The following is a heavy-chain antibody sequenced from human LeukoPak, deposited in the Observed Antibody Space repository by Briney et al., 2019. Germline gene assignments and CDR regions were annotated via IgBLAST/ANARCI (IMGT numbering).Heavy chain of an antibody. V-gene: IGHV3-30*02. D-gene: IGHD2-2*01. CDR3: AKDGVVVVVPAENGDPSDIVPYY. Sequence: GGSLRLSCAASGFTFSSYGMHWIRQAPGKGLEWVAFIRNDGSIIYNADSVKGRFTISRDNSKNTLYLQMNSLRAEDTAVYYCAKDGVVVVVPAENGDPSDIVPYYWGQGTLVTVSS. CDR1: GFTFSSYG. J-gene: IGHJ4*02. CDR2: IRNDGSII.